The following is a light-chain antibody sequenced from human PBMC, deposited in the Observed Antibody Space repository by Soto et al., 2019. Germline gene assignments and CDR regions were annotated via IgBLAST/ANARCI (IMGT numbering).Light chain of an antibody. J-gene: IGLJ2*01. CDR3: ETWDSSLSAVV. V-gene: IGLV1-51*01. CDR1: SSNIGNNY. Sequence: QSVLTRPPSVSAAPGQKVTISCSGGSSNIGNNYVSWYQQLPGTAPRLIIYDIYSRPSGIPDRFSGSKSGTSATLDITGLQTGDEADYYCETWDSSLSAVVFGGGTKLTV. CDR2: DIY.